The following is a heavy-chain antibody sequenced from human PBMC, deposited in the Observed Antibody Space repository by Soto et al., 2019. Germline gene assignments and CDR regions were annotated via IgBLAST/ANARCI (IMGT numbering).Heavy chain of an antibody. J-gene: IGHJ5*02. CDR1: GFTFSSYA. CDR3: ARDPSKYYDSSGYYGEYNWFDP. D-gene: IGHD3-22*01. CDR2: ISYDGSNK. Sequence: GGSLRLSCAASGFTFSSYAMHWVRQAPGKGLEWVAVISYDGSNKYYADSVKGRFTISRDNSKNTLYLQMNSLRAEDTAVYYCARDPSKYYDSSGYYGEYNWFDPWGQGTLVTVSS. V-gene: IGHV3-30-3*01.